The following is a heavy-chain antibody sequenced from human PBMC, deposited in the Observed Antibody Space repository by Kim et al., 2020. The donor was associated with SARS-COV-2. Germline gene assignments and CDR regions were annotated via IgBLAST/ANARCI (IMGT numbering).Heavy chain of an antibody. V-gene: IGHV3-30*02. Sequence: CAGAVEGRFTICRDNAKNTMYLQMNSLGAEDTALYYCAKDRGDGRDAFDIWGQGTMVTVSS. D-gene: IGHD3-10*01. CDR3: AKDRGDGRDAFDI. J-gene: IGHJ3*02.